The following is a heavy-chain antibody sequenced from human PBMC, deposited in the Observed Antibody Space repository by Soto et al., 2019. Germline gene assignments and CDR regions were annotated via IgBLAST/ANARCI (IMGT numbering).Heavy chain of an antibody. CDR3: ARVGIAAQYSMDV. D-gene: IGHD6-6*01. J-gene: IGHJ6*02. V-gene: IGHV3-33*01. CDR1: GFTFSSYG. CDR2: IWYDGSNK. Sequence: QVQLVESGGGVVQPGRSLRLSCAASGFTFSSYGMHWVRQAPGKGLEWVAVIWYDGSNKYYADSVKGRFTISSDNSKNTLYLQMNSLRAEDTAVYYCARVGIAAQYSMDVWGQGTTVTVSS.